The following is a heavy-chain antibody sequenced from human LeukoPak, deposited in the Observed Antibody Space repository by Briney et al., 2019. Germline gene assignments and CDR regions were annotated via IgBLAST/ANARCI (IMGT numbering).Heavy chain of an antibody. CDR1: GFTFTTYG. CDR2: ISTYNGNT. CDR3: ARGTYYYGSGSYPPAEYFQH. D-gene: IGHD3-10*01. Sequence: ASVKVSCKASGFTFTTYGISWVRQAPGQGLEWMGWISTYNGNTNTDYAQKLQGRVTMTTDTSTSTAYMELRSLRSDDTAVYYCARGTYYYGSGSYPPAEYFQHWGQGTLVTVSS. V-gene: IGHV1-18*01. J-gene: IGHJ1*01.